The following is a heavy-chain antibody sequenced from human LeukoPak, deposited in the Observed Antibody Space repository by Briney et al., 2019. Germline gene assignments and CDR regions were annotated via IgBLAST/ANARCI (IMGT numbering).Heavy chain of an antibody. V-gene: IGHV6-1*01. Sequence: SQTLSLTCAISGDSVSINSAAWNWIRQSPSRGLEWLVRTYYRSKWYNDYAVSVKSRITINPDTSKNQFSLQLNSVTPEDTAVYYCARGARITGIAAASTGFDPWGQGTLVTVSS. CDR2: TYYRSKWYN. CDR3: ARGARITGIAAASTGFDP. D-gene: IGHD6-13*01. J-gene: IGHJ5*02. CDR1: GDSVSINSAA.